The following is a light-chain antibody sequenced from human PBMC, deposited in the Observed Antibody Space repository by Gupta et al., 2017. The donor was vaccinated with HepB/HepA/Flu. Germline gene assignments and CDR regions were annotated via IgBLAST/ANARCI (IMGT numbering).Light chain of an antibody. CDR2: WAS. CDR1: QNLLYANKKDY. CDR3: QQYNDIPIT. J-gene: IGKJ5*01. V-gene: IGKV4-1*01. Sequence: DLVMTPSSDPLAGSLGERATNNSKSSQNLLYANKKDYLAWYQKKPGQPPKLLISWASTPESGVPDRFSGSGSRTDFTLTISGLQADDVAVYYCQQYNDIPITFGQGTRLEIK.